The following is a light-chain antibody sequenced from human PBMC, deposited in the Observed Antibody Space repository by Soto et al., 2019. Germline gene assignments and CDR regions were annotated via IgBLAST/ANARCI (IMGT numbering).Light chain of an antibody. V-gene: IGKV1-39*01. CDR1: QSISTY. CDR3: QQCYMGWT. J-gene: IGKJ1*01. Sequence: DIQMTQSPSSLSASVGDRVTITCRASQSISTYLNWYQQKPGEAPKVLLYGDSILQTGVPSRFSGTGSGTEFTFSITSLQPEDFGTYYCQQCYMGWTFGQGTKVDIK. CDR2: GDS.